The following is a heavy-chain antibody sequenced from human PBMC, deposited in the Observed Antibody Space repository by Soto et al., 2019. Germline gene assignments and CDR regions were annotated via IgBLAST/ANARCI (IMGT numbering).Heavy chain of an antibody. CDR2: INSDGSST. D-gene: IGHD2-2*01. J-gene: IGHJ5*02. CDR3: VRDSSATS. Sequence: GGSLRLSCAASGFTFSSHWMNWVRQAPGKGLVWVSRINSDGSSTAYADSVKGRFTISRENAKNTLHLQMNSLRAEDTAVYYCVRDSSATSWGQGTLVTVSS. CDR1: GFTFSSHW. V-gene: IGHV3-74*01.